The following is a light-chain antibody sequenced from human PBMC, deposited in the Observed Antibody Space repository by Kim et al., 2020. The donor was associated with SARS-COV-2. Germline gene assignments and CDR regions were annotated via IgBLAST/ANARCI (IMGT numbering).Light chain of an antibody. Sequence: SASVGAWVTVPFRASQNINTWLAWYQQRLGKAPALLIYKASRLESGVPSRFSGSGSGTEFTLTISSLQPDDFATYYCQQYDTYPYTFGRGTKLEI. V-gene: IGKV1-5*03. CDR2: KAS. J-gene: IGKJ2*01. CDR3: QQYDTYPYT. CDR1: QNINTW.